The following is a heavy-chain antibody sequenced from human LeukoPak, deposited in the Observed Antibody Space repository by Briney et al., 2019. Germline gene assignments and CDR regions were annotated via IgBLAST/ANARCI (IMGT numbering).Heavy chain of an antibody. CDR2: IYYSGST. CDR3: ARDSHYYGSGSQDGFDP. D-gene: IGHD3-10*01. J-gene: IGHJ5*02. Sequence: SETLSLTCAVSGGSITGYYWSWIRQPPGKGLEWIGHIYYSGSTNYNPSLKSRVTISVDTSKNQFSLKLSSVTAADTAVYYCARDSHYYGSGSQDGFDPWGQGTLVTVSS. CDR1: GGSITGYY. V-gene: IGHV4-59*01.